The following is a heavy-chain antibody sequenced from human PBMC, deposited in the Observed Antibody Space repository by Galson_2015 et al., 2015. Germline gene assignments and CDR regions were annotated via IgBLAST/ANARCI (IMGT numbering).Heavy chain of an antibody. D-gene: IGHD3-10*01. CDR3: AHRRRYYGSGSYDWFDP. Sequence: PALVKPTQTLTLTCTFSGFSLSTQTVGVGWIRQPPGKAPEWLGIIYWDDEKHYSPSLKSRPTITKDTSKNQVALTLTNMGPLDAGTYFCAHRRRYYGSGSYDWFDPWGQGMLVSVSS. CDR1: GFSLSTQTVG. CDR2: IYWDDEK. J-gene: IGHJ5*02. V-gene: IGHV2-5*02.